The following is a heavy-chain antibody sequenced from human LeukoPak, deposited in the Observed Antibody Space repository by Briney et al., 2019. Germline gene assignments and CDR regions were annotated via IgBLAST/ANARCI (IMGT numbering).Heavy chain of an antibody. J-gene: IGHJ4*02. Sequence: SGTLSLTCTVSGGSISSFYWTYIRHSPGKGRGCIGFIFYSGNTNYNTSLKSRVTISVDTSKNQFSLKLSSVTAADTAVYYCARVPMGGNYVEYWGEGILVSVSS. CDR2: IFYSGNT. CDR3: ARVPMGGNYVEY. CDR1: GGSISSFY. V-gene: IGHV4-59*01. D-gene: IGHD3-16*01.